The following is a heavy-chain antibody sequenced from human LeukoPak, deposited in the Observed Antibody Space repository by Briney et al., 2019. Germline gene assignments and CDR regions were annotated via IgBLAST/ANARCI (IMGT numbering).Heavy chain of an antibody. CDR1: GGSISSYY. D-gene: IGHD3-10*01. CDR3: AREAYYYGSGSFSSNYYYYMDV. CDR2: IYTSGST. J-gene: IGHJ6*03. Sequence: SETLSLTCTVSGGSISSYYWSWIRQPAGKGLEWIGRIYTSGSTNYNPSLKSRVTMSVDTSKNHFSLKLSSVTAADTAVYYCAREAYYYGSGSFSSNYYYYMDVWGKGTTVTISS. V-gene: IGHV4-4*07.